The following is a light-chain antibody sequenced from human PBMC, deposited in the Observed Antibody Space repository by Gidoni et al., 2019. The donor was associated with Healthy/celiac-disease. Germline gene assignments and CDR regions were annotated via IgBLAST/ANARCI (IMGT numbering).Light chain of an antibody. V-gene: IGKV3-11*01. CDR3: QQRSNWPPIT. Sequence: EIVLTQSPATLSLSPGERATHSCRASQSVSSYLAWYQQKPGQAPRLLIYDASNSAPVIPARFSCSGSGTDFTLTISSLEPEDFAVYYWQQRSNWPPITFGQGTRLEIK. CDR2: DAS. J-gene: IGKJ5*01. CDR1: QSVSSY.